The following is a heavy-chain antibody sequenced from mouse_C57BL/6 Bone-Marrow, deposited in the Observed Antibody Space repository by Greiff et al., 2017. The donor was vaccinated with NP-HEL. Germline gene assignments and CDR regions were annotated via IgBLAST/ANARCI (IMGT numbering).Heavy chain of an antibody. D-gene: IGHD2-1*01. V-gene: IGHV5-9-1*02. J-gene: IGHJ3*01. CDR1: GFTFSSYA. Sequence: EVKVEESGEGLVKPGGSLKLSCAASGFTFSSYAMSWVRQTPEKRLEWVAYISSGGDYIYYADTVKGRFTISRDNARNTLYLQMSSLKSEDTAMYYCTREKDGNYVFAYWGQGTLVTVSA. CDR2: ISSGGDYI. CDR3: TREKDGNYVFAY.